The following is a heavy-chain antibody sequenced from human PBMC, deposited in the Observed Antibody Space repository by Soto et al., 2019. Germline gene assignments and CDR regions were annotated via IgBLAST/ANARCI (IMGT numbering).Heavy chain of an antibody. CDR3: VRWKGFGDS. J-gene: IGHJ4*02. V-gene: IGHV3-23*01. Sequence: GGSXRLSCAVSGFTISGYGLTWVRQPPGKGLYWVSGFSGSRGKTFYADSVRGRFTISREYSTKTVYLQMDSLGAAETAVYYCVRWKGFGDSWGQGPLVTVSS. CDR2: FSGSRGKT. D-gene: IGHD1-1*01. CDR1: GFTISGYG.